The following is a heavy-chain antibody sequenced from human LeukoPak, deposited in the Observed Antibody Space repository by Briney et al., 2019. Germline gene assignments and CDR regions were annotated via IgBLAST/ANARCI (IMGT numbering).Heavy chain of an antibody. CDR1: GYSISSGYY. V-gene: IGHV4-38-2*02. D-gene: IGHD3-10*01. CDR3: ARAGLTYYYASFSAFDI. Sequence: SETLSLTCTVSGYSISSGYYWGWIRQPPGKGLEWIGSIYHSGSTYYNPPLKSRVTISVDTSKNQFSLKLSSVTAADTAVYYCARAGLTYYYASFSAFDIWGQGTMVTVSS. CDR2: IYHSGST. J-gene: IGHJ3*02.